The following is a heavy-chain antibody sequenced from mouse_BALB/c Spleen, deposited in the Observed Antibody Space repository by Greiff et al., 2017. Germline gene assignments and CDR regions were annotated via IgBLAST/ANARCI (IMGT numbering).Heavy chain of an antibody. CDR3: VYYYGSSFAY. V-gene: IGHV1-69*01. Sequence: VQLQQPGAELVMPGASVKMSCKASGYTFTDYWMHWVKQRPGQGLEWIGAIDTSDSYTSYNQKFKGKATLTVDESSSTAYMQLSSLTSEDSAVYYCVYYYGSSFAYWGQGTLVTVSA. J-gene: IGHJ3*01. CDR1: GYTFTDYW. D-gene: IGHD1-1*01. CDR2: IDTSDSYT.